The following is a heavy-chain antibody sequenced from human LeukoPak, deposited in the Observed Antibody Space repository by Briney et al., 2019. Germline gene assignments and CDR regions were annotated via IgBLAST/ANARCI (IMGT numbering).Heavy chain of an antibody. Sequence: ASVKVSCKAPGYTFTSYAMHWVRQAPGQRLEWMGWINAGNGNTKYSQKFQGRVTITRDTSASTAYMELSSLRSEDTAVYYCARDEFRGGSDYWGQGTLVTVSS. CDR2: INAGNGNT. D-gene: IGHD3-10*01. J-gene: IGHJ4*02. CDR1: GYTFTSYA. CDR3: ARDEFRGGSDY. V-gene: IGHV1-3*01.